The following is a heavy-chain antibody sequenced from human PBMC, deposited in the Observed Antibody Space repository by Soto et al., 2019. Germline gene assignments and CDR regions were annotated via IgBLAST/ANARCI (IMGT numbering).Heavy chain of an antibody. CDR1: GFTFSSYA. Sequence: EVQLLESGGGSVQPGGSLRLSCAASGFTFSSYAMHWVPRPPGKGLGWVSGISGSGGTAYYADSVKCRFSISRDSRVNTLYLQLNSLRAEDTAVYYCATVRGQNWNLDYWCQGTLVTVSP. CDR2: ISGSGGTA. V-gene: IGHV3-23*01. CDR3: ATVRGQNWNLDY. D-gene: IGHD1-1*01. J-gene: IGHJ4*02.